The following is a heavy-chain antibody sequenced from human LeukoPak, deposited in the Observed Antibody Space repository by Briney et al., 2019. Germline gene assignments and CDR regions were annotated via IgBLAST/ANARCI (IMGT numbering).Heavy chain of an antibody. J-gene: IGHJ4*02. Sequence: SETLSLTCDVSGGSISSSNWWSWVRQPPGKGLEWIGEIYHSGSTNYIPSLKSRVTISVDKSKNQFSLRLSSVTAADTAVYYCASKWLGLNYWGQGTLVTVSS. CDR3: ASKWLGLNY. CDR1: GGSISSSNW. V-gene: IGHV4-4*02. D-gene: IGHD6-19*01. CDR2: IYHSGST.